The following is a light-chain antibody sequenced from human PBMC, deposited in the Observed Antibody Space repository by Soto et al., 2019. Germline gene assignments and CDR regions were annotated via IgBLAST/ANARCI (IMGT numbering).Light chain of an antibody. CDR1: RSVSSS. V-gene: IGKV3-15*01. J-gene: IGKJ1*01. CDR2: GAS. CDR3: QHYNNWPPWT. Sequence: EIVLTQSPGTLSLSPGGRATLSCRASRSVSSSFLAWYQHKPGQAPRLLIYGASIRATGIPARFSGSGSGTEFTLTISSLQSEDFAVYYCQHYNNWPPWTFGQGTKVDIK.